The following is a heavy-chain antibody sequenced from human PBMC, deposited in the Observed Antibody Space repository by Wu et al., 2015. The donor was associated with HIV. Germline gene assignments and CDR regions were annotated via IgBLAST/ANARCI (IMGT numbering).Heavy chain of an antibody. CDR3: ARDLLWFGEQSGDFDY. V-gene: IGHV1-18*01. J-gene: IGHJ4*02. CDR2: MSLNRGNT. CDR1: GYTFNTFD. D-gene: IGHD3-10*01. Sequence: QVQLVQSGGEVKKTGASVKVSCKTSGYTFNTFDISWVRQAPGQGLEFVGWMSLNRGNTKFGQKFQGRVTMTRDTSTSTVYMELSSLRSEDTAVYYCARDLLWFGEQSGDFDYWGQGTLVTVSS.